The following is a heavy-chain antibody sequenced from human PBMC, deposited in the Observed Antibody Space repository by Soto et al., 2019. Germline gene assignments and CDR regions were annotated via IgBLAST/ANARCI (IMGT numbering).Heavy chain of an antibody. CDR2: IGGSGGAT. Sequence: EVELLESGGGLVQPGGSLRLSCVGSEFGFDSFAMSWVRQAPGKGLEWVSGIGGSGGATVYADSVKGRFTISRDNSRNTLYLQMNFLRGGDTAVYYCAKALWFGESSHYFDYWGQGTLVTVSS. CDR3: AKALWFGESSHYFDY. J-gene: IGHJ4*02. D-gene: IGHD3-10*01. V-gene: IGHV3-23*01. CDR1: EFGFDSFA.